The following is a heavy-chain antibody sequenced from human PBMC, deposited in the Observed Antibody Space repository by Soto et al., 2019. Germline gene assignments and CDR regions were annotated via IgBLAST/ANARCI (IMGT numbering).Heavy chain of an antibody. V-gene: IGHV4-59*08. CDR1: GGSISSYY. Sequence: SETLSLTCTVSGGSISSYYWSWIRQPPGKGLEWIGYIYYSGSTNYNPSLKSRDTISVDTSKNQFSLKLSSVTAADTAVYYCARHGPLDSGYDCFDYWGQGTLVTVS. D-gene: IGHD5-12*01. J-gene: IGHJ4*02. CDR3: ARHGPLDSGYDCFDY. CDR2: IYYSGST.